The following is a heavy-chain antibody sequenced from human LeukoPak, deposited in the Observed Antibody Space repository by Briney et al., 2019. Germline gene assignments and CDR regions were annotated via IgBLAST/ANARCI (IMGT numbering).Heavy chain of an antibody. D-gene: IGHD6-19*01. CDR2: IYHSGST. V-gene: IGHV4-38-2*02. CDR1: GYSISSGYY. Sequence: SETLSLTCTVSGYSISSGYYWGWIRQPPGKGLEWIGSIYHSGSTNYNPSLKSRVTISLDKSKNQFSLKLTSVTAADTAVYYCVKAAVAVDYWGQGTLVTVSS. CDR3: VKAAVAVDY. J-gene: IGHJ4*02.